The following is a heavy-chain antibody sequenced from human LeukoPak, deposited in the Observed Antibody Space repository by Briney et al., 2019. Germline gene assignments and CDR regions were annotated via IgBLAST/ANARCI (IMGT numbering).Heavy chain of an antibody. CDR1: GFTFSSYA. CDR3: AKDGSGSYYSVPNWFDP. Sequence: GGSLRLSCAASGFTFSSYAMSWVRQAPGKGLEWVSAISGSGGSTYYADSVKGRFTISRDNSKNTQYLQMNSLRAEDTAVYYCAKDGSGSYYSVPNWFDPWGQGTLVTISS. V-gene: IGHV3-23*01. D-gene: IGHD3-10*01. CDR2: ISGSGGST. J-gene: IGHJ5*02.